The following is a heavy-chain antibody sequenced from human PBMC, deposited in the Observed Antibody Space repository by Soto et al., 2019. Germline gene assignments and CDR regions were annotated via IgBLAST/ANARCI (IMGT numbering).Heavy chain of an antibody. CDR2: ISGGST. CDR3: KKGGLISSACTRGCSFDI. D-gene: IGHD6-13*01. CDR1: GFTVSSNE. V-gene: IGHV3-66*01. Sequence: GGSLRLSCAASGFTVSSNEMSWVRQAPGKGLEWVSSISGGSTYYADSRKGRFTISRDNSKNTLHLQMNSMRAEDTAVYYCKKGGLISSACTRGCSFDIWGQGTMVTVSS. J-gene: IGHJ3*02.